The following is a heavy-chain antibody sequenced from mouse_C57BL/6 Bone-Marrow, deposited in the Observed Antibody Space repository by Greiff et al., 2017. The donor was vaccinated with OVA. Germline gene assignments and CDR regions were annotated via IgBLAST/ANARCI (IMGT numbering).Heavy chain of an antibody. CDR2: INYDGSST. CDR1: GFTFSDYY. V-gene: IGHV5-16*01. Sequence: EVKLVESEGGLVQPGSSMKLSCTASGFTFSDYYMAWVRQVPEKGLEWVANINYDGSSTYYLDSLNSRFIISRDNAKNILDLQMSSLKSEDTATYYCARDGGFYYAMDYWGQGTSVTVSS. J-gene: IGHJ4*01. D-gene: IGHD1-1*02. CDR3: ARDGGFYYAMDY.